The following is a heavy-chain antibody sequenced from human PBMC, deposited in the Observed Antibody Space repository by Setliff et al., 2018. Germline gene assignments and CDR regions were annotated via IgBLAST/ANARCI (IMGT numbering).Heavy chain of an antibody. D-gene: IGHD5-18*01. CDR3: ARGGVDTAMVYYFDY. J-gene: IGHJ4*02. V-gene: IGHV4-59*11. CDR1: GGSISSHY. Sequence: SETLSLTCTVSGGSISSHYWSWIRQPPGKGLEWLGSIYYSGGTNYNPSLKSRVTISVDTSKNQFSLKLSSVTAADTAVYYCARGGVDTAMVYYFDYWGQGTLVTVSS. CDR2: IYYSGGT.